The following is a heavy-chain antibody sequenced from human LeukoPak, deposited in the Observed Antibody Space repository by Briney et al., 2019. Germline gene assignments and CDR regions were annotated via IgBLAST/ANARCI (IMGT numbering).Heavy chain of an antibody. CDR3: ARNGYSFGSSWFDP. CDR1: GGSVNSSSYY. Sequence: SETLSLTCTVSGGSVNSSSYYWNWIRQPPGKGLEWIGSISYSGSTNYNPSLKSRVTISGDTSKNQFSLKVSSVTAADTAVYYCARNGYSFGSSWFDPWGQGILVTVSS. CDR2: ISYSGST. J-gene: IGHJ5*02. D-gene: IGHD5-18*01. V-gene: IGHV4-61*01.